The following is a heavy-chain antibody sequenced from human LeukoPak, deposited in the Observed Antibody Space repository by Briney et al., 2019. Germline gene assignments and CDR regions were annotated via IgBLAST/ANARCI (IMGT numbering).Heavy chain of an antibody. J-gene: IGHJ4*02. CDR1: GGSISSYY. V-gene: IGHV4-39*07. CDR2: IYYSGST. Sequence: SETLSLTCTVSGGSISSYYWNWIRQPPGKGLEWIGSIYYSGSTYYNPSLKSRVTISVDTSKNQFSLKLSSVTAADTAVYYCARERRKWTGYYFDYWGQGTLVTVSS. D-gene: IGHD3/OR15-3a*01. CDR3: ARERRKWTGYYFDY.